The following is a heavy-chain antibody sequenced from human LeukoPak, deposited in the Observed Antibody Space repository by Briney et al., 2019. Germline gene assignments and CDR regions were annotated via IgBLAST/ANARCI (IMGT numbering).Heavy chain of an antibody. D-gene: IGHD3-22*01. CDR2: INPNRGGT. CDR3: ARASYYYDSSGYSYYFDY. CDR1: GYTFTGYY. Sequence: ASVKVSCKASGYTFTGYYMHWVRQAPGQGLEWMGRINPNRGGTNYAQKFQGRVTMTRDTSISTAYMELSRLRSDDTAVYYCARASYYYDSSGYSYYFDYWGQGTLVTVSS. J-gene: IGHJ4*02. V-gene: IGHV1-2*06.